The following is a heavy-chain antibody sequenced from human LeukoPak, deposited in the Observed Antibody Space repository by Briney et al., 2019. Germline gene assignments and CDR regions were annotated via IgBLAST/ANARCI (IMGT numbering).Heavy chain of an antibody. J-gene: IGHJ4*02. D-gene: IGHD6-25*01. V-gene: IGHV3-74*01. CDR3: AQRGQDY. Sequence: GGSQRLSCAASGFSFSSYWMHWVRQAPGKGPLWVSQISADGTMTNYAESVKGRFTISRDNAKNTLYLQMNGLRVEDTAVYYCAQRGQDYWGQGTMVTVSS. CDR2: ISADGTMT. CDR1: GFSFSSYW.